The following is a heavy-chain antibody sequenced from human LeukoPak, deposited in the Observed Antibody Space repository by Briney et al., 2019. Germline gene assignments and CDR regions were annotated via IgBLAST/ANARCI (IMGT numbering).Heavy chain of an antibody. J-gene: IGHJ4*02. CDR3: ARDRGRWLQRILYYFDY. Sequence: ASVKVSCKASGYTFTSYDINWVRQATGQGLEWMGWINPNSGGTNYAQKFQGRVTMTRDTSISTAYMELSRLRSDDTAVYYCARDRGRWLQRILYYFDYWGQGTLVTVSS. CDR1: GYTFTSYD. D-gene: IGHD5-24*01. CDR2: INPNSGGT. V-gene: IGHV1-2*02.